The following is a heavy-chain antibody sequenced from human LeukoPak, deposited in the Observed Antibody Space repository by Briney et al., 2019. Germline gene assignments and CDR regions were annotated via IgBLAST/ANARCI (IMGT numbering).Heavy chain of an antibody. Sequence: SETLSLTCAVSGGSISSGGYSWSWIRQPPGKGLEWIGEINHSGSTNYNPSLKSRVTISVDTSKNQFSLKLSSVTAADTAVYYCARDQTGDYWGQGTLVTVSS. CDR1: GGSISSGGYS. V-gene: IGHV4-34*01. J-gene: IGHJ4*02. CDR3: ARDQTGDY. CDR2: INHSGST.